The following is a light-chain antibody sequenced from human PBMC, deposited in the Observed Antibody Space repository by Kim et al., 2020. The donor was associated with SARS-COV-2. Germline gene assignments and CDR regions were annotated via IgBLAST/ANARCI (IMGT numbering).Light chain of an antibody. Sequence: QSALSQPASVSGSPGRSLTIPCTISGSDLRLYKFVSWYQHHPGRPPKLIIYDDERRPLGVSDRFFGSKSGTTASLTISGLQSEDEADYYCTSDGSRKNWVFGGGTKVTVL. CDR1: GSDLRLYKF. CDR2: DDE. V-gene: IGLV2-14*01. CDR3: TSDGSRKNWV. J-gene: IGLJ3*02.